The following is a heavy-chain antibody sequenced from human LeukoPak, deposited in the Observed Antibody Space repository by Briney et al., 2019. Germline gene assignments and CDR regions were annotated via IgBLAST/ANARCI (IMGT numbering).Heavy chain of an antibody. CDR2: ISSNGGST. D-gene: IGHD4-23*01. CDR1: GFTFSSYA. CDR3: ARARTTVVVLDY. V-gene: IGHV3-64*01. Sequence: GGSLRLSCTASGFTFSSYAMHWVRQAPGKGLEYVSAISSNGGSTYYANSVKGRFTISRDNSKNTLYLQMGSLRAEDMAVYYCARARTTVVVLDYWGQGTLVTVSS. J-gene: IGHJ4*02.